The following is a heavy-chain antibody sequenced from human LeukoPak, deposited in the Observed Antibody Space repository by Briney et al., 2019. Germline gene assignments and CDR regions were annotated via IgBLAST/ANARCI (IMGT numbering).Heavy chain of an antibody. Sequence: GGSLTLSCAASGFTFSSYAMSWVRQAPGKGLEWVSAISGSGGSTYYADSVKGRFTISRDNSKNTLYLQMNSLRAEDTAVYYCAKEDIVLMVYATGYFDYWGQGTLVTVSS. D-gene: IGHD2-8*01. CDR3: AKEDIVLMVYATGYFDY. CDR1: GFTFSSYA. J-gene: IGHJ4*02. CDR2: ISGSGGST. V-gene: IGHV3-23*01.